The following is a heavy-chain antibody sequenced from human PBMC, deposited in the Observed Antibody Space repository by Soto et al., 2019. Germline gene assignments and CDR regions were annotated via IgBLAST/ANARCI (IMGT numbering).Heavy chain of an antibody. CDR1: GFTFSSYW. V-gene: IGHV3-74*01. D-gene: IGHD2-15*01. Sequence: EVQLVESGGALVQPGGSLRLSCAASGFTFSSYWMHWVRQAPGKGLVWVSRINSDGSSTSYADSVKGRFTISRDNAKNPMYLQMNSLRAEDTAVYYCARTSLVVAAATREDSWGQGTLVTVSS. CDR3: ARTSLVVAAATREDS. J-gene: IGHJ4*02. CDR2: INSDGSST.